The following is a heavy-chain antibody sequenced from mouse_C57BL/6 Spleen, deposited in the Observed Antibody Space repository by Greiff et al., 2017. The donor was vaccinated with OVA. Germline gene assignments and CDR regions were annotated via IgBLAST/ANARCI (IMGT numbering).Heavy chain of an antibody. V-gene: IGHV1-42*01. CDR2: INPSTGGT. D-gene: IGHD2-3*01. CDR3: ARSDGYLYFDY. CDR1: GYSFTGYY. J-gene: IGHJ2*01. Sequence: VHVKQSGPELVKPGASVKISCKASGYSFTGYYMNWVKQSPEKSLEWIGEINPSTGGTTYNQKFKAKATLTVDKSSSTAYMQLKSLTSEDSAVYYCARSDGYLYFDYWGQGTTLTVSS.